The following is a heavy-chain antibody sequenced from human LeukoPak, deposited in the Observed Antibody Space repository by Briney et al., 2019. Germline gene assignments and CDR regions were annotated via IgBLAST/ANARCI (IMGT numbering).Heavy chain of an antibody. Sequence: PGGSLRLSCAASGFTFSTYNMNWVRQAPGKGLEWVSAVGGTDGRTYYAAFVKGRFTIYRDNSKNTLYLQMNSLRVEDTAVYYCAKDGSYYFDYWGQGTLVTVSS. V-gene: IGHV3-23*01. CDR2: VGGTDGRT. CDR1: GFTFSTYN. CDR3: AKDGSYYFDY. J-gene: IGHJ4*02.